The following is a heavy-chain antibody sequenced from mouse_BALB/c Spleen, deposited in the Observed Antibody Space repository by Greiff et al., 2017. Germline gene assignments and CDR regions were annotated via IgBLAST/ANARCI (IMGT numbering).Heavy chain of an antibody. CDR2: ISSGGSYT. J-gene: IGHJ3*01. CDR1: GFTFSSYG. Sequence: DVHLVESGGDLVKPGGSLKLSCAASGFTFSSYGMSWVRQTPDKRLEWVATISSGGSYTYYPDSVKGRFTISRDNAKNTLYLQMSSLKSEDTAMYYCARNSTWFAYWGQGTLVTVSA. CDR3: ARNSTWFAY. V-gene: IGHV5-6*01.